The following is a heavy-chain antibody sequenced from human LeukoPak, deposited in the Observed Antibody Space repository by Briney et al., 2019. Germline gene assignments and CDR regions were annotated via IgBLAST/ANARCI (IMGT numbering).Heavy chain of an antibody. CDR3: AKHAGTTRQTKDY. J-gene: IGHJ4*02. D-gene: IGHD1-1*01. CDR1: GVIFNNYA. V-gene: IGHV3-23*01. Sequence: GGSLRLSCAVTGVIFNNYAMSWVRQAPGRGLEWVSVISASGGSTYYADSVKGRFTISRDNSNNRLYLEMNSLRAEDTAVYYCAKHAGTTRQTKDYWGQGTLVTVSS. CDR2: ISASGGST.